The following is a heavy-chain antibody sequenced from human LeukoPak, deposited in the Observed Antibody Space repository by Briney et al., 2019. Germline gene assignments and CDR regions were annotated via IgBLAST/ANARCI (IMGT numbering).Heavy chain of an antibody. V-gene: IGHV3-21*01. CDR3: ARDGLLAVADL. Sequence: GGSLRLSCAASGFTFSSYSMTWVRQAPGKGLEWVSSISSSSSYIYYADSVKGRFTISRDNAKNSLYLQMNSLRAEDTAVYYCARDGLLAVADLWGQGTLVTVSS. J-gene: IGHJ1*01. CDR1: GFTFSSYS. D-gene: IGHD6-19*01. CDR2: ISSSSSYI.